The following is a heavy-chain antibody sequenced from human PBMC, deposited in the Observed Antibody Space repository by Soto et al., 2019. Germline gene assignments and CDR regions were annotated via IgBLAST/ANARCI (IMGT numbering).Heavy chain of an antibody. CDR3: ARSQGSSTSLEIYYSYYYGMDV. D-gene: IGHD2-2*01. V-gene: IGHV1-69*01. CDR2: IIPIPGTA. CDR1: GGTFGSYA. Sequence: QVQLVQSGAEVKKPGSSVKVSCKASGGTFGSYAISWVRQAPGQGLEWMGGIIPIPGTANYAQKFQGRVTFAADESTTTAYMELSSLGSEDTAVYYCARSQGSSTSLEIYYSYYYGMDVWGHGTTVTVSS. J-gene: IGHJ6*02.